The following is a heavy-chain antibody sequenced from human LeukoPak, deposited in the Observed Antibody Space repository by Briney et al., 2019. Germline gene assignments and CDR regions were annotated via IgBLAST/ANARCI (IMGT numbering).Heavy chain of an antibody. V-gene: IGHV3-11*01. CDR3: ARSVGGAARRLADDAFDI. D-gene: IGHD6-6*01. Sequence: GGSLRLSCEASGFTFSDYYMSWIRQAPGKGLEWVSYISSSGSTIYYADSVKGRFTISRDNAKNSLYLQMNSLRAEDTAVYYCARSVGGAARRLADDAFDIWGQGTMVTVSS. CDR2: ISSSGSTI. CDR1: GFTFSDYY. J-gene: IGHJ3*02.